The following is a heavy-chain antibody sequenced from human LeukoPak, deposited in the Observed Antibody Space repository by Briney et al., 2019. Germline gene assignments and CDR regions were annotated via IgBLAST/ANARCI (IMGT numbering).Heavy chain of an antibody. CDR1: GGSISSSSYY. V-gene: IGHV4-39*07. D-gene: IGHD4-23*01. CDR3: ARGVTGFDP. Sequence: SETLSLTCTVSGGSISSSSYYWGWIRQPPGKGLEWIGSIYYSGSTYYNPTLKSRVTISVDTSKNQFSLKLSSVTAADTAVYYCARGVTGFDPWGQGTLVTVSS. J-gene: IGHJ5*02. CDR2: IYYSGST.